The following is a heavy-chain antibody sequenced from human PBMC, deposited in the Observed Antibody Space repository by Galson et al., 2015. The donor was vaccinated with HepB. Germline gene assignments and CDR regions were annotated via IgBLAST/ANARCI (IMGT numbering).Heavy chain of an antibody. V-gene: IGHV3-66*01. CDR3: ARAILSLRIAVAGPVYGMDV. CDR2: IYSGGST. J-gene: IGHJ6*02. Sequence: SLRLSCAASGFTVSSNYMSWVRQAPGKGLEWVSVIYSGGSTYYADSVKGRFTISRDNSKNTLYLQMNSLRAEDTAVYYCARAILSLRIAVAGPVYGMDVGGQGTTVTVSS. D-gene: IGHD6-19*01. CDR1: GFTVSSNY.